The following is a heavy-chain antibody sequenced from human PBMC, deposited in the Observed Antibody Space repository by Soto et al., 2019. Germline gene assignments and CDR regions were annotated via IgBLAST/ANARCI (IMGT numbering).Heavy chain of an antibody. Sequence: EAQWLESGGGLVQPGGSLSLSCAASGITFSDYAMTWVRQAPGKGLGWVSSMTISGHVTQYADTVRGRFTISRDNAKNPLDLHMNSLRVEDTARSYCAKVPNGDFIGAFYMWGPGTLVTVSS. V-gene: IGHV3-23*01. D-gene: IGHD4-17*01. CDR3: AKVPNGDFIGAFYM. CDR2: MTISGHVT. J-gene: IGHJ3*02. CDR1: GITFSDYA.